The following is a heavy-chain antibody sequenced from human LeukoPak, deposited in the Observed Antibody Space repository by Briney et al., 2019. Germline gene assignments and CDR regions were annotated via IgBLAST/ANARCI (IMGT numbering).Heavy chain of an antibody. V-gene: IGHV3-48*01. CDR1: RFTFSAYS. CDR2: IGISSGNT. Sequence: GGSLRLSCAASRFTFSAYSMNWVRQTPGKGLEGISYIGISSGNTKYADSVKGRFTISGDKAKNSLYLQMNSLRVEDTAVYYCARDYKYAFDNWGQGTLVTVSS. J-gene: IGHJ4*02. D-gene: IGHD5-24*01. CDR3: ARDYKYAFDN.